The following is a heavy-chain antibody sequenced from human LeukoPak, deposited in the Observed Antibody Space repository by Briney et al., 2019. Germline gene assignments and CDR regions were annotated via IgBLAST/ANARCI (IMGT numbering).Heavy chain of an antibody. CDR2: IYYSGST. CDR3: ARRDYYDSGGHIAFDI. V-gene: IGHV4-59*08. CDR1: GGSISSYY. Sequence: SETLSLTCTVSGGSISSYYWSWIRQPPGKGLEWIGYIYYSGSTNYNPSLKSRVTISVDTSKNQFSLKLSSVTAADTAVYYCARRDYYDSGGHIAFDIWGQGTMVTVSS. D-gene: IGHD3-22*01. J-gene: IGHJ3*02.